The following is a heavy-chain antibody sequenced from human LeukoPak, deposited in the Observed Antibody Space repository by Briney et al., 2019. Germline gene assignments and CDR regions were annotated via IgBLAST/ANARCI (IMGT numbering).Heavy chain of an antibody. CDR3: ARAYYYGSGSYGLDY. V-gene: IGHV4-59*01. J-gene: IGHJ4*02. Sequence: PSETLSLTCTVSGCSISSYYWSWIRQPPGKGLEWIGYIYSSGSTNYTPSLKSLLTISVDASKNQFSLQLTSVTAADTAVYYCARAYYYGSGSYGLDYWGQGTLVTVSS. D-gene: IGHD3-10*01. CDR2: IYSSGST. CDR1: GCSISSYY.